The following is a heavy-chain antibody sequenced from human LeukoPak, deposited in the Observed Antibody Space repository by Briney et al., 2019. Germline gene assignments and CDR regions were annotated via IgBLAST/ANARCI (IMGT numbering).Heavy chain of an antibody. J-gene: IGHJ3*02. V-gene: IGHV3-7*01. CDR3: ARDYNWNEEYAFDI. CDR1: GFTFSSYW. CDR2: IKQDGSEK. Sequence: GGSLRLSCAASGFTFSSYWMSWVRQAPGKGLEWVANIKQDGSEKYYVDSVKGRFTISRDNAKNSLYLQMNSLRAEDTAVYYCARDYNWNEEYAFDIWGQGTMVTVSS. D-gene: IGHD1-1*01.